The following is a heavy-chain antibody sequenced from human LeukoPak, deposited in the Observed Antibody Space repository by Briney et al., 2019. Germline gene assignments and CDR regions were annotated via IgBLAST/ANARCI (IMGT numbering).Heavy chain of an antibody. CDR2: IYHSGST. CDR1: GGSISSSNW. CDR3: ARGGDLWFGELGLDY. D-gene: IGHD3-10*01. V-gene: IGHV4-4*02. Sequence: SGTLSLTCAVSGGSISSSNWWSWVRQPPGKGLEWVGEIYHSGSTNYNPSLKSRVTISVDKSKNQFSLKLSSVTAADTAVYYCARGGDLWFGELGLDYWGQGTLVTVSS. J-gene: IGHJ4*02.